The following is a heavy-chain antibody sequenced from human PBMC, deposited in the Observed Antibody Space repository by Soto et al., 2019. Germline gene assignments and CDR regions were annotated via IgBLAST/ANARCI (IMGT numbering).Heavy chain of an antibody. D-gene: IGHD1-26*01. V-gene: IGHV3-33*01. J-gene: IGHJ4*02. CDR2: IWDDGSNK. CDR3: ARDLGYSGSYRYFDY. CDR1: GCTFSSYG. Sequence: GGSLRLSCAASGCTFSSYGMHWVRQAPGKGLERVEVIWDDGSNKYYADSVKGRFTISRDNSKNTLYLQMNSLRAEDTAVYYWARDLGYSGSYRYFDYWRQGSLVTVSS.